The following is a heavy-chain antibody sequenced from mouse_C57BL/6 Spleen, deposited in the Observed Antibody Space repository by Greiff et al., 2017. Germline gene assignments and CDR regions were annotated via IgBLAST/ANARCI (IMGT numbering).Heavy chain of an antibody. Sequence: VQLKESGPELVKPGASVKMSCKASGYTFTDYNMHWVKQSHGKSLEWIGYINLNNGGTSYNQKFKGKATLTVNKSSSTAYMELRSLTSEDSAVYYCALLRPWFAYWGQGTLVTVSA. CDR2: INLNNGGT. CDR3: ALLRPWFAY. D-gene: IGHD1-1*01. CDR1: GYTFTDYN. V-gene: IGHV1-22*01. J-gene: IGHJ3*01.